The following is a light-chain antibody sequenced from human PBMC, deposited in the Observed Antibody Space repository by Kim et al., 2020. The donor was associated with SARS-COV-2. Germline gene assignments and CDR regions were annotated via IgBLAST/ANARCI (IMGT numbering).Light chain of an antibody. CDR3: RQYGISPWA. V-gene: IGKV3-20*01. J-gene: IGKJ1*01. CDR2: DAS. CDR1: QSVINNY. Sequence: DIVLTQSSGTLSLSPGDRATLSCRASQSVINNYLAWYQQKPGQAPSLLMYDASTRATDIPDSYSGSGSGTDFTLTISRLEPEDFAVYYCRQYGISPWAFGQGAKVKIK.